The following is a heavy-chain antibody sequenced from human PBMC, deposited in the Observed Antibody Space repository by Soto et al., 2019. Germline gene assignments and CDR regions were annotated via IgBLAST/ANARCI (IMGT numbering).Heavy chain of an antibody. V-gene: IGHV3-21*01. D-gene: IGHD1-26*01. CDR2: ISSSSSFI. Sequence: PGGSLRLSCAATGFTFSSKWMNWIRQAPGKGLEWVASISSSSSFIHYAESMKGRFTISRDNAKNSLYLQMNSLSAEDTAVYYCAGSSDDGRDNWGQGTLVTVSS. J-gene: IGHJ4*02. CDR1: GFTFSSKW. CDR3: AGSSDDGRDN.